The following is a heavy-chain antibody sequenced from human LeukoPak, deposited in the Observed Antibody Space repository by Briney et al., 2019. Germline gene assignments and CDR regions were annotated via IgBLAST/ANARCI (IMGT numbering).Heavy chain of an antibody. J-gene: IGHJ3*02. Sequence: SETLSLTCTVSGVSISTSCWSWIRQSPGRGLEWVGYRCDDGRDLYNPSLRSRVSRVTISVDASEKQFSLSLRSVTAAGTAVYYCARSKNYGDGGDGAFDIWGQGTMVTVSS. CDR1: GVSISTSC. CDR3: ARSKNYGDGGDGAFDI. CDR2: RCDDGRD. D-gene: IGHD4-17*01. V-gene: IGHV4-59*01.